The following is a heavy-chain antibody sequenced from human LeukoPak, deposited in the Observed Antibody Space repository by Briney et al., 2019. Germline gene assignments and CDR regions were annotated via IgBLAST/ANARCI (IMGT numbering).Heavy chain of an antibody. CDR3: AIEGYGSGYSYGNWFDP. D-gene: IGHD5-18*01. Sequence: PGGCLRLSCAAPALTFSSYTMDSVRQAPGKGLGRVAVISYDGSKKSYADSVKGRFTISRDNSKNTLYLQMNSLRAEDTTVYYCAIEGYGSGYSYGNWFDPGGEGNLVTVPS. CDR1: ALTFSSYT. CDR2: ISYDGSKK. V-gene: IGHV3-30-3*01. J-gene: IGHJ5*02.